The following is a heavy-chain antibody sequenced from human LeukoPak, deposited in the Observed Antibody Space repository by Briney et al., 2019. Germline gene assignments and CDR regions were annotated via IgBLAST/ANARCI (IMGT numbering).Heavy chain of an antibody. J-gene: IGHJ4*02. Sequence: GGSLRLSCAASGFTFSSYSMNWVRQAPGKGLEWVSSISSSSSYIYYADSVKGRFTISRDNAKNSLYLQLNSLRAEDTAVYYCARLAPSGTHIDYWGQGTLVTVSS. CDR2: ISSSSSYI. CDR1: GFTFSSYS. CDR3: ARLAPSGTHIDY. V-gene: IGHV3-21*01.